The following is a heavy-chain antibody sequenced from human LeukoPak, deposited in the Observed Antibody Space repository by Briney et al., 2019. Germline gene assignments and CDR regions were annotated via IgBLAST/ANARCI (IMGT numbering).Heavy chain of an antibody. CDR2: ISAYNGNA. CDR3: ARGAYDYVWGSDFDY. V-gene: IGHV1-18*01. J-gene: IGHJ4*02. Sequence: ASVKASCKASGYTFTSYGISWVRQALGQGLEWMGWISAYNGNANYAQKLQGRVTMTTDTSTSTAYMELRSLRSDDTAVYYCARGAYDYVWGSDFDYWGQGTLVTVSS. CDR1: GYTFTSYG. D-gene: IGHD3-16*01.